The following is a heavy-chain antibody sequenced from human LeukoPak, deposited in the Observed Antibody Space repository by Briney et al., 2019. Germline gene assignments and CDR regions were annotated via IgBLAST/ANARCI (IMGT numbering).Heavy chain of an antibody. V-gene: IGHV3-30-3*01. Sequence: GGSLRLSCAASGFTFNNYAMHWVRQAPGKGLGWGAVISYDGSNKYYADSVKGRFTISRDNSKNTLYLKMNSLRPADTAVYYCARDPSSGYYYYFDYWGQGTLVTVSS. D-gene: IGHD3-22*01. CDR1: GFTFNNYA. CDR2: ISYDGSNK. CDR3: ARDPSSGYYYYFDY. J-gene: IGHJ4*02.